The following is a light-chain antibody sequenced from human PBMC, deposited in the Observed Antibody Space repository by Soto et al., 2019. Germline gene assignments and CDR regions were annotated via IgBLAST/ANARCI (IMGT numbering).Light chain of an antibody. V-gene: IGLV2-14*01. J-gene: IGLJ1*01. CDR3: TSYTTSNTRQIV. Sequence: QSALTQPASVSGSPGQSITISCTGTSSDVGGYNYVSWYQQHPGKAPKFMIYDVSNRPSGVSNRFSGSKSGNTASLTISGLQAEEEADYYCTSYTTSNTRQIVFGTGTKVTGL. CDR2: DVS. CDR1: SSDVGGYNY.